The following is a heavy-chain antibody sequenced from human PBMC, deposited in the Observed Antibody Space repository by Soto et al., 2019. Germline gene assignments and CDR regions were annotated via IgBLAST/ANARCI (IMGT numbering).Heavy chain of an antibody. CDR3: ALSGHYYYYYGMDV. CDR2: ISYDGSNK. J-gene: IGHJ6*02. V-gene: IGHV3-30-3*01. D-gene: IGHD2-15*01. CDR1: GFTFSSYA. Sequence: QVQLVESGGGVVQPGRSLRLSCAASGFTFSSYAMHWVRQAPGKGLEWVAVISYDGSNKYYADSVKGRFTISRDNSKNTLYLQMNSLRAEDTAVYYCALSGHYYYYYGMDVWGQGTTVTVSS.